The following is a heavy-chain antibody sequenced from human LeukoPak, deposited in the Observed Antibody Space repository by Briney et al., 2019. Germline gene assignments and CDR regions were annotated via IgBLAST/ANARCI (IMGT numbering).Heavy chain of an antibody. CDR1: GFTFSRFP. CDR2: ISSSGDST. V-gene: IGHV3-21*01. J-gene: IGHJ4*02. Sequence: GGSLRLSCAASGFTFSRFPMSWVRQAPGKGLEWVSWISSSGDSTYYVDSVKGRFTISRDNAKNSLSLQMDRLRDEDTAVYYCARTRQGYYSDYWGQGTLVTVSS. D-gene: IGHD2-15*01. CDR3: ARTRQGYYSDY.